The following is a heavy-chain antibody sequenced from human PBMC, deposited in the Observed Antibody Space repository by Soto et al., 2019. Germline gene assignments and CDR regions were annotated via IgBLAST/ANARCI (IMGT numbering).Heavy chain of an antibody. V-gene: IGHV1-8*01. Sequence: GASVKVSCKASGYTFTSYDINWVRQATGQGLEWMGWMNPNSGNTGYAQKFQGRVTMTRNTSISTAYMELSSLRSEDTAVYYCARARTTVTTSAGYWGQGALVTVSS. CDR2: MNPNSGNT. CDR3: ARARTTVTTSAGY. CDR1: GYTFTSYD. J-gene: IGHJ4*02. D-gene: IGHD4-17*01.